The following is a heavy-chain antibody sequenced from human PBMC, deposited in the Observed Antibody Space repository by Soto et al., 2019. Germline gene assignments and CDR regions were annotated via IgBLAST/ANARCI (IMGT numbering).Heavy chain of an antibody. CDR1: GGSFSGYY. Sequence: KPSETLSLTCAVYGGSFSGYYWSWIRQPPGKGLEWIGEINHSGSTNYNPSLKSRVTISVDTSKNQFSLKLSSVTAADTAVYYCARGGIPLTFGGVIVIGYFDYWGQGTLVTVSS. V-gene: IGHV4-34*01. D-gene: IGHD3-16*02. CDR3: ARGGIPLTFGGVIVIGYFDY. CDR2: INHSGST. J-gene: IGHJ4*02.